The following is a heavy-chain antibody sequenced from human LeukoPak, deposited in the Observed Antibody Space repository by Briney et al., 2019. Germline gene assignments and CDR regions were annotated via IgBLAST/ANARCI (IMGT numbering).Heavy chain of an antibody. CDR3: AKATSVTTLFDY. D-gene: IGHD4-17*01. CDR2: IRYDGTNK. CDR1: GFTFRSYG. Sequence: GGSLRLSCAASGFTFRSYGMHWVRQAPGKGLEWVAFIRYDGTNKYYADSVKGRFTISRDNSKNTLYLQMNSLRVEDTAVYYCAKATSVTTLFDYWGQGTLVTVSS. V-gene: IGHV3-30*02. J-gene: IGHJ4*02.